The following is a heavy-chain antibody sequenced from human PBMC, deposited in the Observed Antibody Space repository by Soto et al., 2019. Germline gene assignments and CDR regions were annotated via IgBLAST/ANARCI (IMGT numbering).Heavy chain of an antibody. J-gene: IGHJ4*02. Sequence: QVQLQESGPGLVKPSETLSLTCTVSGGSVSSGSYYWSWIRQPPGKGLEWIGYIYYSGSTNYNPSLKSRVTISVDTSKNQFSLKLSSVTAADTAVDYCARGLVVVVPAEFDYLGQGTLVTVSS. CDR2: IYYSGST. V-gene: IGHV4-61*01. CDR1: GGSVSSGSYY. CDR3: ARGLVVVVPAEFDY. D-gene: IGHD2-15*01.